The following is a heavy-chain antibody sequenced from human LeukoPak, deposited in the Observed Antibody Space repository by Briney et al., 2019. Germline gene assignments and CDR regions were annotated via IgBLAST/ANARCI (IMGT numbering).Heavy chain of an antibody. J-gene: IGHJ4*02. V-gene: IGHV5-51*01. Sequence: PGESLKFSCTGSGYSFTSYWIGWVRQMPGKGLEWMGIIYPGDSDTRYSPSFQGQVTISADKSISTAYLQWSSLKASDTAMYYCARTGYGQLPTYYFDYWGQGTLVTVSS. CDR3: ARTGYGQLPTYYFDY. D-gene: IGHD2-2*01. CDR1: GYSFTSYW. CDR2: IYPGDSDT.